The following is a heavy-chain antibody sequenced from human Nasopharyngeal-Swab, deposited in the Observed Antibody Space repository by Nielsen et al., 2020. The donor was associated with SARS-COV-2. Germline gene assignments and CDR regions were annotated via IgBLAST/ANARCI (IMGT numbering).Heavy chain of an antibody. CDR3: ARGRTGNYYYGMDV. V-gene: IGHV3-53*05. CDR1: GFTVSSNY. D-gene: IGHD1/OR15-1a*01. Sequence: GGSLRLSCAASGFTVSSNYMSWVRQAPGKGLEWVSVIYSGGSTYYADSVKGRFTISRDNSKNTLYLQMNSLRAEDTAVYYCARGRTGNYYYGMDVWGQGTTVTVSS. J-gene: IGHJ6*02. CDR2: IYSGGST.